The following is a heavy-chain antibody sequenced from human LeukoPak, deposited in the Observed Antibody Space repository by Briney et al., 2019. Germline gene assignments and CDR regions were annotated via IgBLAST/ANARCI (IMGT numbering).Heavy chain of an antibody. CDR1: GGSISSSSYY. CDR3: ARVGGNPDFDY. D-gene: IGHD4-23*01. J-gene: IGHJ4*02. Sequence: SETLSLTCTVSGGSISSSSYYWGWIRQPPGKGLEWIGSIYYSGSTYYNPSLKSRVTISVDTSKNQFSLKLSSVTAADTAVYYCARVGGNPDFDYWGQGTLVTVSS. CDR2: IYYSGST. V-gene: IGHV4-39*01.